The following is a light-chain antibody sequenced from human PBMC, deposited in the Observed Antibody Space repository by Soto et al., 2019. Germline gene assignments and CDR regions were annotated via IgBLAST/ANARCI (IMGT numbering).Light chain of an antibody. CDR2: DAS. J-gene: IGKJ5*01. V-gene: IGKV1-5*01. CDR3: QDYYRYFIT. CDR1: QTISTW. Sequence: DIITMTCRASQTISTWMAWYQQKPGKAPKLLVYDASTLQSGVPSRFSGIGSGTEFTLTLSSLQPADFATQYCQDYYRYFITFGHGTRLEIK.